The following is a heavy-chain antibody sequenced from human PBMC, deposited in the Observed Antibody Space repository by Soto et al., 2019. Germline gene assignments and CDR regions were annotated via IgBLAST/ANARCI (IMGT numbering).Heavy chain of an antibody. CDR3: ARGYYYGSGSYYPFDY. V-gene: IGHV1-69*06. Sequence: SVKVSCKACGGTFSSYAISWVRQAPGQGREWMGGIIPIFGTANYAQKFQGRVTITADKSTSTAYMELSSLRSEDTAVYYCARGYYYGSGSYYPFDYWGQGTLVTVSS. J-gene: IGHJ4*02. CDR2: IIPIFGTA. D-gene: IGHD3-10*01. CDR1: GGTFSSYA.